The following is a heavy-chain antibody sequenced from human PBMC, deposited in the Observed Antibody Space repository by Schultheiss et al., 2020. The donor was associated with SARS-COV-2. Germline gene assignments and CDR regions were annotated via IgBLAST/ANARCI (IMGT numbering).Heavy chain of an antibody. V-gene: IGHV4-34*01. Sequence: SETLSLTCAVYGGSFSGYYWSWIRQPPGKGLEWIGYIYYSGSTYYNPSLKSRVTISVDTSKNQFSLKLSSVTAADTAVYYCARDGRVGYGYNLYAFDIWGQGTMVTVSS. J-gene: IGHJ3*02. CDR2: IYYSGST. D-gene: IGHD5-24*01. CDR1: GGSFSGYY. CDR3: ARDGRVGYGYNLYAFDI.